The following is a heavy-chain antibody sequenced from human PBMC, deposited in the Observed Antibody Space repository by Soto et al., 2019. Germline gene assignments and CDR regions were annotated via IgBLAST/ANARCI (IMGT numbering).Heavy chain of an antibody. CDR2: ISYVGTNK. V-gene: IGHV3-30*18. D-gene: IGHD6-13*01. J-gene: IGHJ4*02. CDR1: GVTLSRHV. Sequence: GGSRRLSWGASGVTLSRHVMHWVRQAPGKGLEWVAVISYVGTNKYYIDSVKGLFTISRDNSKNTLYLQMNSLRTEDTAVYSCVKDRSRSWALDYWGQGT. CDR3: VKDRSRSWALDY.